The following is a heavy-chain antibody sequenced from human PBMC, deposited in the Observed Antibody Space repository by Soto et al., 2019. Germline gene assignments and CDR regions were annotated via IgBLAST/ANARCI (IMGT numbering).Heavy chain of an antibody. V-gene: IGHV1-69*13. J-gene: IGHJ6*02. CDR2: TIPIFGTA. Sequence: SVKVSCKASGGTFSSYAISWVRQAPGQGLEWMGATIPIFGTANYAQKFQGRVTITAVESTSTAYMELSSLRSEDTAVSYCAFSRRFGESDYYYYGMDLWDQETTVTASS. D-gene: IGHD3-10*01. CDR3: AFSRRFGESDYYYYGMDL. CDR1: GGTFSSYA.